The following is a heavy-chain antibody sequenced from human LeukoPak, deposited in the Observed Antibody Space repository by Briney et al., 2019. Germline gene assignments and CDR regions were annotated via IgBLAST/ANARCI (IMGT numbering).Heavy chain of an antibody. J-gene: IGHJ4*02. CDR1: GYTFSGYY. Sequence: ASVKVSCKASGYTFSGYYMHWVRQATGQGLEWMGWMNPNSGNTGYAQKFQGRVTMTRNTSISTAYMELSSLRSEDTAVYYCARGQGYSYGLGYWGQGTLVTVSS. V-gene: IGHV1-8*02. D-gene: IGHD5-18*01. CDR2: MNPNSGNT. CDR3: ARGQGYSYGLGY.